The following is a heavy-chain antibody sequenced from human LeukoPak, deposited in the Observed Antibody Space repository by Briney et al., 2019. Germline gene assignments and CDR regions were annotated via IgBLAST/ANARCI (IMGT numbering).Heavy chain of an antibody. CDR3: ARVLSIGFHYDY. CDR2: ISGSGGST. Sequence: GGSLRLSCAASGFTFSSYAMSWVRQAPGKGLEWVSAISGSGGSTYYADSVKGRFTISRDNSKNTLYLQMSSLRAEDTALYFCARVLSIGFHYDYWGPGTLVTVSS. V-gene: IGHV3-23*01. D-gene: IGHD3-22*01. CDR1: GFTFSSYA. J-gene: IGHJ4*02.